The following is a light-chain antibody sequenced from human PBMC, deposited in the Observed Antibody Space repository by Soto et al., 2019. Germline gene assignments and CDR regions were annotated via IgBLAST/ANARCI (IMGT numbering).Light chain of an antibody. CDR2: AAS. V-gene: IGKV1-39*01. Sequence: DIQITQSPASLSASLVDRVTITCRASQSISSYLNWYQQKPGKAPKLLIYAASSLQSGVPSRFSGSGSGTEFTLTISSLRPDDFATYYCQQYNSYPWTFGQGTKVDI. CDR3: QQYNSYPWT. CDR1: QSISSY. J-gene: IGKJ1*01.